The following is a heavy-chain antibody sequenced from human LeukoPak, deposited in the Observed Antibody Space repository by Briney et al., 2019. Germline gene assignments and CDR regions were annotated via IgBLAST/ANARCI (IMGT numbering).Heavy chain of an antibody. V-gene: IGHV4-39*01. CDR3: ERQSDSSGYIHT. J-gene: IGHJ4*02. D-gene: IGHD3-22*01. Sequence: SETLSLTCTVPGGSISSSTYYWGWIRQPPRKGLEWIGSISYSGRTYYTPSLKSRVTTSVDTSKNQFSLRLSSVTAADTAVYYCERQSDSSGYIHTWGQGTLVTVSS. CDR1: GGSISSSTYY. CDR2: ISYSGRT.